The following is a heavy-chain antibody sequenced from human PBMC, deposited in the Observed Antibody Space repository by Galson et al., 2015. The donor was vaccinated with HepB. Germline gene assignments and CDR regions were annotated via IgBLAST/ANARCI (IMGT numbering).Heavy chain of an antibody. V-gene: IGHV1-2*02. CDR3: ACLGYSSSWQAKFPFDY. J-gene: IGHJ4*02. Sequence: SVKVSCKAFGYTFTGYYIHWVRQAPGQGLEWMGWINPNSGGTNYAQKFQDRLTMTRDMSISTAYMELSRLRSDDTAVYFCACLGYSSSWQAKFPFDYWGQGTLVTVSS. D-gene: IGHD6-13*01. CDR2: INPNSGGT. CDR1: GYTFTGYY.